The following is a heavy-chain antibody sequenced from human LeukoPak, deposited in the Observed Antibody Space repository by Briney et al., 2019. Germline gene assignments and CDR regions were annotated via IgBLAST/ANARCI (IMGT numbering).Heavy chain of an antibody. J-gene: IGHJ4*02. D-gene: IGHD2-21*02. V-gene: IGHV1-3*01. CDR1: GYTFTSYA. CDR3: ARVPYCGGDCYFHYFDY. Sequence: ASVKVSCKASGYTFTSYAMHWVRQAPGQRLEWMGWINAGNGNTKYSQKFQGRVTITRDTSASTAYMELSSLRSEDTAVYHCARVPYCGGDCYFHYFDYWGQGTLVTVSS. CDR2: INAGNGNT.